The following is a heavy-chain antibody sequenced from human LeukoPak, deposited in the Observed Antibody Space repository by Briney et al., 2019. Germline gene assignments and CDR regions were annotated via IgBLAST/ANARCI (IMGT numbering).Heavy chain of an antibody. D-gene: IGHD2-2*01. Sequence: SETLSLTCAVYGGSFSGYHWSWIRQPPGKGLEWIGEINHSGSTNYNPSLKSRVTISVDTSKNQFSLKLSSVTAADTAVYYCARGVPATVFDYWGQGTLVTVSS. CDR2: INHSGST. V-gene: IGHV4-34*01. CDR1: GGSFSGYH. CDR3: ARGVPATVFDY. J-gene: IGHJ4*02.